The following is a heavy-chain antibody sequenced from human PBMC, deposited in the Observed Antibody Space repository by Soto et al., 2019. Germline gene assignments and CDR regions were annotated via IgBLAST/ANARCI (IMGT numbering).Heavy chain of an antibody. V-gene: IGHV3-48*01. Sequence: HPGGSLRLSCAASGFTFSSYSMNWVRQAPGKGLEWVSYISSSSSTIYYADSVKGRFTISRDNAKNSLYLQMNSLRAEDTAVYYCARDIVQGAGHYYYYYYMDVWGKGTTVTVSS. CDR3: ARDIVQGAGHYYYYYYMDV. CDR1: GFTFSSYS. D-gene: IGHD1-1*01. CDR2: ISSSSSTI. J-gene: IGHJ6*03.